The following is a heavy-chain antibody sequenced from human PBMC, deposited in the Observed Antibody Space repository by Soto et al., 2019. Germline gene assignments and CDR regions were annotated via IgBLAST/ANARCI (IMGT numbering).Heavy chain of an antibody. J-gene: IGHJ4*02. CDR2: IDPSDSQT. Sequence: PGESLKISCKGSGYSFAGYWITWVRQKPGKGLEWMGRIDPSDSQTYYSPSFRGHVTISATKSITTVFLQWSSLRASDTAMYYCARQIYDSDTGPNFQYYFDTWGQGTPVTVSS. D-gene: IGHD3-22*01. CDR1: GYSFAGYW. V-gene: IGHV5-10-1*01. CDR3: ARQIYDSDTGPNFQYYFDT.